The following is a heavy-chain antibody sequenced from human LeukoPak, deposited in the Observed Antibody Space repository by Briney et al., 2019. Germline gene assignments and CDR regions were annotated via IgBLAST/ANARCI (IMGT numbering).Heavy chain of an antibody. V-gene: IGHV1-18*01. Sequence: GASVTVSCKASGYTFTNYGISGVRQAPGQGLEWMGWISPYNANTNFAQKLQGRVTMTTDTSTSTAYMELTSLRSDDTAVYYCARGRCSGGSCLPYYYYYMDVWGKGTTVTVSS. CDR3: ARGRCSGGSCLPYYYYYMDV. J-gene: IGHJ6*03. D-gene: IGHD2-15*01. CDR1: GYTFTNYG. CDR2: ISPYNANT.